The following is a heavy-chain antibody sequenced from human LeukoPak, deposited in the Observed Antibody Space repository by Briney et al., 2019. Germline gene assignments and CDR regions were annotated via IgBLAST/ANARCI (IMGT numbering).Heavy chain of an antibody. CDR3: ARRVRYCSSTSCWYFDY. CDR1: GYTFTSYG. D-gene: IGHD2-2*01. CDR2: ISAYNGNT. Sequence: GASVKVSCKASGYTFTSYGISWVRQAPGQGLEWMGWISAYNGNTNYAQKLQGRVTMTTDTSTSTAYMELRSLRSDDTAVYYCARRVRYCSSTSCWYFDYWGQGTLVTVSS. J-gene: IGHJ4*02. V-gene: IGHV1-18*01.